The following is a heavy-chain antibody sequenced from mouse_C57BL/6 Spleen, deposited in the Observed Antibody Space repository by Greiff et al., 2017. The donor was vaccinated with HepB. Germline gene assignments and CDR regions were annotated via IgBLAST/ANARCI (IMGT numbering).Heavy chain of an antibody. D-gene: IGHD1-1*01. Sequence: QVQLKQSGAELARPGASVKLSCKASGYTFTSYGISWVKQRTGQGLEWIGEIYPRSGNTYYNEKFKGKATLTADKSSSTAYMELRSLTSEDSAVYFCARRATVVARGYAMDYWGQGTSVTVSS. J-gene: IGHJ4*01. CDR3: ARRATVVARGYAMDY. V-gene: IGHV1-81*01. CDR2: IYPRSGNT. CDR1: GYTFTSYG.